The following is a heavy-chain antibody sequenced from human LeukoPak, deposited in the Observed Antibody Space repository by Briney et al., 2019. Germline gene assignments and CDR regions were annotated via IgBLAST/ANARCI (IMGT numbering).Heavy chain of an antibody. CDR2: IRNDGSKD. CDR3: VKGGSRSHNWFDP. V-gene: IGHV3-30*02. J-gene: IGHJ5*02. CDR1: GFTFRDFG. Sequence: PGGSLRLSCAASGFTFRDFGMHWVRQAPGKGLEWVAFIRNDGSKDYYPDSVKGRFTISRDNSRTTLYLQMHSLRIEDTAVYYCVKGGSRSHNWFDPWGQGILVTVSS. D-gene: IGHD3-16*01.